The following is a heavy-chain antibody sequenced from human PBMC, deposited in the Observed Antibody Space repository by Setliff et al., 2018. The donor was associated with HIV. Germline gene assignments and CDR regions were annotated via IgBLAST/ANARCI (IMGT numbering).Heavy chain of an antibody. CDR3: ALTPYSSSSLSY. D-gene: IGHD6-6*01. CDR1: GFTFSSYW. CDR2: INSDGSST. J-gene: IGHJ4*02. V-gene: IGHV3-74*01. Sequence: GSLRLSCAASGFTFSSYWMHWVRQAPGKGLVWVSRINSDGSSTSYADSVKGRFTISRDNAKNTLYLQMNSLRAEDTAVYYCALTPYSSSSLSYWGQGNLVTVSS.